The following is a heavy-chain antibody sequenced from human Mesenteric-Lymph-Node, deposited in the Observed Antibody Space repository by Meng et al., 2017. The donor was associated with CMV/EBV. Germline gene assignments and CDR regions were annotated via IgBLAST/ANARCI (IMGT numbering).Heavy chain of an antibody. Sequence: GGSLRLSCAASGFVFRGYGMSWFRQAPGKGLEWVSSITTSSSHTYYADSVKGRFTISRDDAKNTLYLQMNSLRAEDTAVYYCARGADYVYFQHWGQGTVVTVSS. J-gene: IGHJ1*01. V-gene: IGHV3-21*01. CDR3: ARGADYVYFQH. CDR1: GFVFRGYG. CDR2: ITTSSSHT. D-gene: IGHD4-17*01.